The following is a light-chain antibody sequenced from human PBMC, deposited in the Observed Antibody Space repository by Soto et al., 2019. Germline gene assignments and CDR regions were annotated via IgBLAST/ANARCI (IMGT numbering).Light chain of an antibody. J-gene: IGKJ5*01. V-gene: IGKV1-39*01. CDR2: GAS. CDR1: QNIGKH. CDR3: QQSYTSPTT. Sequence: IQMTHSPSFLSASVGDIITMTFRASQNIGKHLNWYQQKPGKAPKFLIYGASTLQDGVPSRFTGSGSGTDFTLTVNSLQAEDFATYYCQQSYTSPTTFGQGTRLEIK.